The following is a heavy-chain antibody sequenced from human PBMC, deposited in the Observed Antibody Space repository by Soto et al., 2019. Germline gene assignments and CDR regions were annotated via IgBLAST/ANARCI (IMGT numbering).Heavy chain of an antibody. CDR2: AGAYSGDT. V-gene: IGHV1-18*01. D-gene: IGHD3-16*01. CDR3: GSVKYYYMDV. J-gene: IGHJ6*03. Sequence: QLQLEQSGGEVKKPGASMKVSCKASGDSLSYSGVTWVRQAPGQGLEWMGWAGAYSGDTRYSQKFQGRVTVSADTSTATAYMELRNLRSDDTATYYCGSVKYYYMDVWGTGTTVTVSS. CDR1: GDSLSYSG.